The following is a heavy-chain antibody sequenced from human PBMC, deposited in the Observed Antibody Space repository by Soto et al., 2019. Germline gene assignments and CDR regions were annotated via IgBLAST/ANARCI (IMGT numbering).Heavy chain of an antibody. CDR2: TYYRSKWYN. J-gene: IGHJ4*02. CDR3: ARDRYCSSTSCLTPPIDY. D-gene: IGHD2-2*01. Sequence: SQTLSLTCAISGDSVSSNSAAWNWIRQSPSRGLEWLGRTYYRSKWYNDYAVSVKSRITINPDTSKNQFSLQLNSVTPEDTAVYYCARDRYCSSTSCLTPPIDYWGQGTLVTVSS. V-gene: IGHV6-1*01. CDR1: GDSVSSNSAA.